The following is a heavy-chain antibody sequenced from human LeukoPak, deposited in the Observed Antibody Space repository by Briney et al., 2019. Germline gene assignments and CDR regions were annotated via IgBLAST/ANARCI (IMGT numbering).Heavy chain of an antibody. CDR3: AGGYGYCSSTSCYSLDY. D-gene: IGHD2-2*03. CDR2: IYTSGST. Sequence: SETLSLTCTVSGGSIGSYYGSWIRQPAGKGLEWIGRIYTSGSTNYNPSLKSRVTMSVDTSKNQFSLKLSSVTAADTAVYYCAGGYGYCSSTSCYSLDYWGQGTLVTVSS. J-gene: IGHJ4*02. V-gene: IGHV4-4*07. CDR1: GGSIGSYY.